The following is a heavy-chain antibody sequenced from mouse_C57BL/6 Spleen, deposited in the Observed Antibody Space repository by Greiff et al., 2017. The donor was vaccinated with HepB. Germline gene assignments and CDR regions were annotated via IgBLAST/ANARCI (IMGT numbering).Heavy chain of an antibody. D-gene: IGHD2-1*01. V-gene: IGHV5-6*01. CDR3: ARSLLPEITRAMDY. CDR2: ISSGGSYT. CDR1: GFTFSSYG. Sequence: EVQRVESGGDLVKPGGSLKLSCAASGFTFSSYGMSWVRQTPDKRLEWVATISSGGSYTYYPDSVKGRFTISRDNAKNTLYLQMSSLKSEDTAMYYCARSLLPEITRAMDYWGQGTSVTVSS. J-gene: IGHJ4*01.